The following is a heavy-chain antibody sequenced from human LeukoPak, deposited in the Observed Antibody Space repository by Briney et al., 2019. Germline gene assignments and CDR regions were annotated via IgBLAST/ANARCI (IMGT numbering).Heavy chain of an antibody. CDR2: INWNGGST. Sequence: GGSLRLSCAASGFTFDDYGMSWVRQAPGKGLEWVSGINWNGGSTGYADSVKGRFTISRDNSKNTLYLQMNSLRAEDTAVYYCARAPLTGYSFDYWGQGTLVTVSS. V-gene: IGHV3-20*04. CDR3: ARAPLTGYSFDY. CDR1: GFTFDDYG. D-gene: IGHD3-9*01. J-gene: IGHJ4*02.